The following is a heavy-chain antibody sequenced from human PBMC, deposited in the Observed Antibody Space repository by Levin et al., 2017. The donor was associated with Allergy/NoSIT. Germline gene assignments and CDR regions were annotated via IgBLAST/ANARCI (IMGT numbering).Heavy chain of an antibody. CDR2: IYSSGST. D-gene: IGHD6-13*01. Sequence: SETLSLTCPVSGGSVSSGSYCWSWIRQPPGKGLEWIGYIYSSGSTKYNPSLKSRVTISIESSNNRFSLKLSSVTAADTAVYYCARASRSGSSSWPYYFDYWGQGTLVTISS. J-gene: IGHJ4*02. CDR3: ARASRSGSSSWPYYFDY. V-gene: IGHV4-61*01. CDR1: GGSVSSGSYC.